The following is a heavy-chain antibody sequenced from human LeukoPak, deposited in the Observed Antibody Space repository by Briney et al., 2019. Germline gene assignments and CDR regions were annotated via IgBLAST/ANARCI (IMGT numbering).Heavy chain of an antibody. V-gene: IGHV4-59*01. Sequence: PSETLSLTCTVSGGSINNYYWSWIRQPPGKGLEWIGYIYYSGSTNYNPSLKSRVTISVDTSKNQFSLKLSSVTAADTAVYYCARAPFGSGSLFWFDYWGQGTLVTVSS. D-gene: IGHD3-10*01. CDR3: ARAPFGSGSLFWFDY. J-gene: IGHJ4*02. CDR1: GGSINNYY. CDR2: IYYSGST.